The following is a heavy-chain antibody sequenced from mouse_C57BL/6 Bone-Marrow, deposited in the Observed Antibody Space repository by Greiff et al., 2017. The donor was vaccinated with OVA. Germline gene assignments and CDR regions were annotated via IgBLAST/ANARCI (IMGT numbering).Heavy chain of an antibody. CDR3: GRRQLRRPWFAY. Sequence: QVQLKQSGAELASPGASVTLSCKASGYTFTDHIMNWVNKRPGQGLEWIGRIYPVSGETNYNQKFMGKATFSVDRSSSTVYMVLNSLTSEDPAVYYCGRRQLRRPWFAYWGQGTLVTVSA. CDR1: GYTFTDHI. J-gene: IGHJ3*01. CDR2: IYPVSGET. D-gene: IGHD3-2*02. V-gene: IGHV1-11*01.